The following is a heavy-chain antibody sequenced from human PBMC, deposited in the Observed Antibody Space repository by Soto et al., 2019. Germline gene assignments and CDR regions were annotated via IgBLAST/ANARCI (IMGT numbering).Heavy chain of an antibody. V-gene: IGHV3-9*01. Sequence: GGSLRLSCAASGFTFDDYAMHGGRPAPGKGLEWVSGIRWNSGRIGYADSVKGRFTISRDNAKNSLYLQMNSLRAEDTALYYCAKDIVVVAAAMSAFDNWGQGTMVTVSS. CDR3: AKDIVVVAAAMSAFDN. CDR1: GFTFDDYA. CDR2: IRWNSGRI. J-gene: IGHJ3*02. D-gene: IGHD2-2*01.